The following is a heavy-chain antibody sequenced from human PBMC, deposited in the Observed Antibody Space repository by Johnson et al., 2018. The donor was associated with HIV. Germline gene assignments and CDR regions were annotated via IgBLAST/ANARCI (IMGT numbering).Heavy chain of an antibody. CDR2: ISYDGSNK. J-gene: IGHJ3*02. Sequence: QVQLVESGGGVVQPGRSLRLSCAASGFTFSSYAIHWVRQAPGKGLEWVAVISYDGSNKYYADSVKGRFTISRDNSKNTLYLQMNSLRAEDTAVYYCARGGYLDAFDIWGQGTMVTVSS. CDR1: GFTFSSYA. D-gene: IGHD6-13*01. CDR3: ARGGYLDAFDI. V-gene: IGHV3-30*04.